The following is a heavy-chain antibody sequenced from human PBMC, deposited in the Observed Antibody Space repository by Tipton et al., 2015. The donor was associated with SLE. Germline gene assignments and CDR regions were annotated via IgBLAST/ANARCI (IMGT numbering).Heavy chain of an antibody. J-gene: IGHJ5*02. Sequence: SLRLSCAASGFTFSSHGMHWVRPAPGKGLEWVAVIWYDGSYKYYADSVKGRFIISRDNSKNTVYLQMNSLRVEDTAVYYCARWADEKRFDPWGQGTLVTVSS. V-gene: IGHV3-33*01. CDR2: IWYDGSYK. CDR3: ARWADEKRFDP. CDR1: GFTFSSHG.